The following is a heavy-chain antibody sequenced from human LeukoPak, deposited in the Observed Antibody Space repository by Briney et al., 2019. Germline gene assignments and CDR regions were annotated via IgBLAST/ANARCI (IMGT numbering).Heavy chain of an antibody. CDR2: IYYSGST. CDR1: GGSISNYY. J-gene: IGHJ4*02. D-gene: IGHD3-3*01. Sequence: PSETLSLTCTVSGGSISNYYWSWIRQPPGKGLEWIGYIYYSGSTNYNPSLKSRVTMSVDTSKNQFSLKLSSVTAADTAVYYCARYDFNKFFDYWGRGTLVTVSS. V-gene: IGHV4-59*01. CDR3: ARYDFNKFFDY.